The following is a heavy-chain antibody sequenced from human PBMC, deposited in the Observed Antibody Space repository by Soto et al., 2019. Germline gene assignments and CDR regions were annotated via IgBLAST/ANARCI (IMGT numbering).Heavy chain of an antibody. D-gene: IGHD2-15*01. CDR1: GFPFSSYW. CDR3: ARYCSGGSCFDY. V-gene: IGHV3-7*01. J-gene: IGHJ4*02. CDR2: IKQDGSEK. Sequence: PGGSLRVSCAASGFPFSSYWMSWVRQAPGKGLEWVANIKQDGSEKYYVDSVKGRFTISRDNAKNSLYLQMNSLRAEDTAVYYCARYCSGGSCFDYWGQGALVTVSS.